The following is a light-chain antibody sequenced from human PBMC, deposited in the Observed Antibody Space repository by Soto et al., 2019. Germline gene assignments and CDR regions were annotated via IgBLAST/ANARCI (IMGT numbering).Light chain of an antibody. CDR2: GAS. Sequence: IVMTQSPATLSVSPGERATLSCRASQSVSSNLAWYQQKPGQAPRLLIYGASTRATGIPARFSGSGSGSEFTLTISSLQSEDFAVYYCQQYKNWPPRTFGQGNKLDIK. J-gene: IGKJ1*01. CDR1: QSVSSN. CDR3: QQYKNWPPRT. V-gene: IGKV3-15*01.